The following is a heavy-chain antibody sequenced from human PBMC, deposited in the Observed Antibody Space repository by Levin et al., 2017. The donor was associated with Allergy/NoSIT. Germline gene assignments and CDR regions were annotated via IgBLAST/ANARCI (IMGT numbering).Heavy chain of an antibody. V-gene: IGHV3-23*01. J-gene: IGHJ3*01. CDR1: GFTFSTFG. CDR3: AKFGAFDV. Sequence: HAGGSLRLSCVASGFTFSTFGMTWVRQAPGKGLEWVSAITGSDGRAFYADSLEGRFTISRDNPRNTLYLQMNSLRAEDTAVYYCAKFGAFDVWGQGTMVTVSS. CDR2: ITGSDGRA. D-gene: IGHD3-10*01.